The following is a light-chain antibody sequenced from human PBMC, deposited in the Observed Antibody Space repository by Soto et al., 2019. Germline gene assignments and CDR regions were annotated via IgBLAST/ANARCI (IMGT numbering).Light chain of an antibody. CDR2: GTS. J-gene: IGKJ2*01. Sequence: EVVLTQSPGTLSLSPGERVTLSCRASQSVDNHYLAWYQQKPGQSPRLLIYGTSSRATDIPDRFSGSGSGTDFTLTISRLEPEDFAMYYCQQSGRSPYNFGQGTKLEIK. CDR3: QQSGRSPYN. V-gene: IGKV3-20*01. CDR1: QSVDNHY.